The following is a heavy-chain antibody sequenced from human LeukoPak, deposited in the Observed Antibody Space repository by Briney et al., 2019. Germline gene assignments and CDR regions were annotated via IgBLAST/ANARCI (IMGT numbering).Heavy chain of an antibody. D-gene: IGHD3-10*01. CDR3: ASLGGGSGSSHDPLVDH. CDR1: GFSFSSYS. Sequence: GGSLRLSCAASGFSFSSYSMNWVRQAPGKGLEWVSSVSGGSDYIYYADSVKGRFTISRDNAINSLYLQMNSLRAEDTAVYYCASLGGGSGSSHDPLVDHWGQGTLVTVSS. CDR2: VSGGSDYI. V-gene: IGHV3-21*01. J-gene: IGHJ4*02.